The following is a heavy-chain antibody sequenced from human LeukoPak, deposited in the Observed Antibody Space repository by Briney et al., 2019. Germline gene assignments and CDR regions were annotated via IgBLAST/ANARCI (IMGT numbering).Heavy chain of an antibody. V-gene: IGHV1-46*01. CDR1: GYIFSNYY. J-gene: IGHJ4*02. Sequence: ASVKVSCKTSGYIFSNYYMHWVRQAPGQGLERMGMINPRDSSTNYAQKLQGRVTMTTDTSTSTAYMELRSLRSDDTAVYYCAREFRGAVAVSNYWGQGTLVTVSS. D-gene: IGHD6-19*01. CDR3: AREFRGAVAVSNY. CDR2: INPRDSST.